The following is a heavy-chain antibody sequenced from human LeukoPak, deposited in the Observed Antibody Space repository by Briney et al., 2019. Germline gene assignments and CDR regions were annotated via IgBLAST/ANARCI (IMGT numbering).Heavy chain of an antibody. CDR1: GYSFSTYW. Sequence: GESLKISCKSSGYSFSTYWIGWVRQLPGKGWEWMGIIYPRDSDTRYSPSFQGQVTISAGKSINTAYLQWSSLKASDTAMYYCALNQGRGDYYGMDVWGQGTTVTVSS. CDR3: ALNQGRGDYYGMDV. CDR2: IYPRDSDT. J-gene: IGHJ6*02. D-gene: IGHD3-16*01. V-gene: IGHV5-51*01.